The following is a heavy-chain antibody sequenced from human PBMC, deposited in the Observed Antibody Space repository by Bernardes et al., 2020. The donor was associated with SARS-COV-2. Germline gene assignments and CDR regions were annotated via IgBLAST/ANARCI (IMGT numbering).Heavy chain of an antibody. CDR3: ARDGHTTGRNTWFDS. J-gene: IGHJ5*01. V-gene: IGHV3-15*01. CDR2: IKSKTDDGTT. D-gene: IGHD1-1*01. CDR1: GFSFSNSW. Sequence: GGSLRLSCAASGFSFSNSWMSWVRQAPGKGLEWVGLIKSKTDDGTTYYADSVKGRFSISRDNSMNMVYLQMNSLRTEDTAVYYCARDGHTTGRNTWFDSWGQGTLVTVSS.